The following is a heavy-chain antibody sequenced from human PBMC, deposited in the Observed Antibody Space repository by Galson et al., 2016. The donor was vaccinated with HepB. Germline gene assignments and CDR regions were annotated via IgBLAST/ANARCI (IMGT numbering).Heavy chain of an antibody. CDR1: GGSISRNNW. V-gene: IGHV4-4*02. J-gene: IGHJ3*02. CDR3: SSYLIQSWAGSDAFDT. Sequence: TLSLTCAVSGGSISRNNWWSWVRQPPGKGLEWIGEIFHSGDTNYHPSLRSRVTIYVDKSKNHVSLKLISVTAADTAMYYCSSYLIQSWAGSDAFDTWGQGTMVTVSS. CDR2: IFHSGDT. D-gene: IGHD5-18*01.